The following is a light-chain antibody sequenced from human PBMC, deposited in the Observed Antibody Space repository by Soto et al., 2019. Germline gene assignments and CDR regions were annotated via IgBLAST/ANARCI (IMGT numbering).Light chain of an antibody. CDR3: LQHYNYPRT. Sequence: EIVLTQSPGTLSLSPGERATLSCRASQSVSSIYLAWYQQKPGQAPRLVIYAASSRATGIPDRFSGSGSGTDFTLTISRVEPEDFATYYCLQHYNYPRTFGQGTKVEIK. J-gene: IGKJ1*01. V-gene: IGKV3-20*01. CDR1: QSVSSIY. CDR2: AAS.